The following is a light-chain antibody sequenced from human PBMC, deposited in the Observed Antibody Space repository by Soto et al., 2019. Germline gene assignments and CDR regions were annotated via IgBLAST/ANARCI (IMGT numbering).Light chain of an antibody. Sequence: DIQMTQSPSSLSASVGDRVTITCRASQSISSYLNWYQQKPGKAPKLLIYAASSLQSGVPSRFSGSGSGTDFTLTISSLQPEDFATYYCQQSYSTPWTFLHGTKVDIK. CDR1: QSISSY. J-gene: IGKJ1*01. CDR2: AAS. CDR3: QQSYSTPWT. V-gene: IGKV1-39*01.